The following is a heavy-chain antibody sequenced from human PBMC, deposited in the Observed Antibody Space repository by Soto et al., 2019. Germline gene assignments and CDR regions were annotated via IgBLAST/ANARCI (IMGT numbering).Heavy chain of an antibody. V-gene: IGHV4-59*08. CDR2: IYYSGST. D-gene: IGHD2-8*01. J-gene: IGHJ5*02. CDR1: GGSISNYY. Sequence: PSETLSLTCTVSGGSISNYYWSWIRQPPGKGLEWLGYIYYSGSTNYNPSLRSRVTISVDTSKSQFSLKLISVTAADTAVYYCARYAEAWQHLSWFDPWGQGTLVTVSS. CDR3: ARYAEAWQHLSWFDP.